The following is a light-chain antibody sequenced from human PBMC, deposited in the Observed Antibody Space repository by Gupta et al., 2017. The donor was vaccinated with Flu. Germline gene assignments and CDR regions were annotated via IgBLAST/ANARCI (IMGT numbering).Light chain of an antibody. Sequence: DIQMTQSPSSLSASVGDEVTITCRASQPVGNFLNWYQQKPGKAPSLLIYAASSLQSGVPSGFSGRGSETDFTLTMNRLLPGDFAIYFCQHPDSAPHTFGQGTKL. CDR1: QPVGNF. CDR3: QHPDSAPHT. CDR2: AAS. J-gene: IGKJ2*01. V-gene: IGKV1-39*01.